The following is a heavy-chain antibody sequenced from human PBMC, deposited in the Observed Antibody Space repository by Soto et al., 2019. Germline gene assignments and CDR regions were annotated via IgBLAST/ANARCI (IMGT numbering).Heavy chain of an antibody. D-gene: IGHD1-1*01. CDR3: ARLYTGIGTTPDNYGMDV. CDR1: GYGFTSYW. CDR2: IYPGDSDT. Sequence: GESLKISCKGSGYGFTSYWIGWVRQMPGKGLEWMGIIYPGDSDTRYSPSFQGQVTISADKSISTAYLQWSSLKASDTAMYYCARLYTGIGTTPDNYGMDVWGQGTTVTVSS. V-gene: IGHV5-51*01. J-gene: IGHJ6*02.